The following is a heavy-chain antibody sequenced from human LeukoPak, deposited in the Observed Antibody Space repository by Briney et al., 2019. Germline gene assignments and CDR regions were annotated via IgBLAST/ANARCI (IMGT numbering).Heavy chain of an antibody. CDR1: GFTFSSTT. J-gene: IGHJ4*02. CDR2: ITAIDGRT. CDR3: TKDRRGPAAGTWYFDS. Sequence: GGSLRLPCVASGFTFSSTTMGWVRQAPGRGLEWVSSITAIDGRTYYADSVRGRFTISRDNSKNTVYLQLNSLRAGDTDIYYCTKDRRGPAAGTWYFDSWGQGTLVTVSS. D-gene: IGHD6-13*01. V-gene: IGHV3-23*01.